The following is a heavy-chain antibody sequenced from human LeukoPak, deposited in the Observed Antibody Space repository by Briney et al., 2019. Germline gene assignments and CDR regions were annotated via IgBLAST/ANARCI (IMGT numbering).Heavy chain of an antibody. J-gene: IGHJ4*02. CDR2: ITSSSSTI. V-gene: IGHV3-48*01. D-gene: IGHD4-17*01. CDR1: GFTFSSSD. CDR3: ARDRDGDPSFEY. Sequence: PGGSLRLSCAASGFTFSSSDMNWVRQAPGKGLEWVSYITSSSSTICYADSVKGRFTISRDNAKNSLYLQMNSLRGEDTAVYYCARDRDGDPSFEYWGQGTLVTVSS.